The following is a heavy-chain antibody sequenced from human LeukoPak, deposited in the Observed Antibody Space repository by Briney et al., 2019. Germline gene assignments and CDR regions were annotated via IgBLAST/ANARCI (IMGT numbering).Heavy chain of an antibody. CDR1: GLTFSRYW. Sequence: GGSLRLSCAASGLTFSRYWLTWVRQAPGKGLEWVSSLSSASSDIYYADSVRGRFTISRDNAINSLYLQMNGLRVEDTAIYYCASTGREGFNYWGQGTLVTVSP. CDR3: ASTGREGFNY. CDR2: LSSASSDI. J-gene: IGHJ4*02. D-gene: IGHD5-24*01. V-gene: IGHV3-21*01.